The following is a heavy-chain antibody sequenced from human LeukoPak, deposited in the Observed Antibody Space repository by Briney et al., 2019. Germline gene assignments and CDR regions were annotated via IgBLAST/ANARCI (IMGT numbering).Heavy chain of an antibody. D-gene: IGHD3-3*01. CDR2: INHSGST. Sequence: SETLSLTCAVYGGSFSGYYWSWIRQPPGKGLEWIGEINHSGSTNYNPSLKSRVTISVDTSKNQFSLKLSSVTAEDTAVYYCARGTPPFFGVAPYGMDVWGQGTTVTVSS. CDR3: ARGTPPFFGVAPYGMDV. CDR1: GGSFSGYY. V-gene: IGHV4-34*01. J-gene: IGHJ6*02.